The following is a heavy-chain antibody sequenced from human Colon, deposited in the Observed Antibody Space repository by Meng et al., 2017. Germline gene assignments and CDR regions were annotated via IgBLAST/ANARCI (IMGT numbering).Heavy chain of an antibody. J-gene: IGHJ4*02. CDR1: GGSISSSNY. CDR3: ARHGGWHFDY. D-gene: IGHD6-19*01. V-gene: IGHV4-4*02. CDR2: IYLSGSP. Sequence: LQESGPGLVEPSGNLSLTCAVSGGSISSSNYWSWVRQPPGKGLEWIGQIYLSGSPSYNPSLESRVTISVDKSKNQLSLRLTSVTAADTAIYYCARHGGWHFDYWGQGTLVTVSS.